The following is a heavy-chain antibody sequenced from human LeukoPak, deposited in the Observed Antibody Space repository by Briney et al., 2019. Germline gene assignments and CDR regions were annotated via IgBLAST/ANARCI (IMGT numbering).Heavy chain of an antibody. D-gene: IGHD3-3*01. CDR2: ISGSGGST. CDR1: GFTFSSYA. Sequence: GGSLRLSCAASGFTFSSYAMSWARQAPGKGREWVSAISGSGGSTYYADSVKGRFTLSRDKSKNTLYLQMDSQRAEDTGVYYCATITIFGVAPEGYWGQGTLVTVSS. V-gene: IGHV3-23*01. J-gene: IGHJ4*02. CDR3: ATITIFGVAPEGY.